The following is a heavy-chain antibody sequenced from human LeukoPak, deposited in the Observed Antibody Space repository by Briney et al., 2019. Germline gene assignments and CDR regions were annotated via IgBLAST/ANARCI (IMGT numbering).Heavy chain of an antibody. CDR3: ARGRTGAAALDF. D-gene: IGHD6-13*01. CDR1: GGSFSGYY. CDR2: INHSGST. J-gene: IGHJ4*02. V-gene: IGHV4-34*01. Sequence: SETLSLTCAVYGGSFSGYYWSWIRQPPGKGLEWIGEINHSGSTNYNPSLKSRVTISVDTSKNQFSLKLTSVTAADTAVYYCARGRTGAAALDFWGPGTLVTVSS.